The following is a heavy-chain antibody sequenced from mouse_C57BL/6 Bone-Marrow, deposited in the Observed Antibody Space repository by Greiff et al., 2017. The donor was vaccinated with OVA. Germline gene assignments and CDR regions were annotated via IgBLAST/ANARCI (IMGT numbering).Heavy chain of an antibody. CDR1: GYTFTSYW. CDR2: INPSNGGT. Sequence: VQLQQSGTELVKPGASVKLSCKASGYTFTSYWMHWVKQRPGQGLEWIGNINPSNGGTNYNEKFKSKATLTVAKSSSTAYMLLSSLTSEDSAVYYCARAWLTWYYAMDYWGQGTSVTVSS. CDR3: ARAWLTWYYAMDY. V-gene: IGHV1-53*01. J-gene: IGHJ4*01. D-gene: IGHD4-1*01.